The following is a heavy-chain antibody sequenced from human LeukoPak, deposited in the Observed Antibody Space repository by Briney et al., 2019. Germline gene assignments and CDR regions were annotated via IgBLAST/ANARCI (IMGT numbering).Heavy chain of an antibody. CDR2: IWYDGSNK. CDR3: AKAALLAVAGTWVDY. J-gene: IGHJ4*02. V-gene: IGHV3-33*06. Sequence: QAGRSLRLSYAASGFTFSIYGMHCVRQAPGKGVEWVAVIWYDGSNKYYADSVKGRLTISRDNSKNTLYLQMNSLRAEDTAVYYCAKAALLAVAGTWVDYWGQGTLVTVSS. CDR1: GFTFSIYG. D-gene: IGHD6-19*01.